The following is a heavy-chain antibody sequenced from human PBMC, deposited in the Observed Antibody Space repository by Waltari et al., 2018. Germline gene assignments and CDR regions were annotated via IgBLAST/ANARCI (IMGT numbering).Heavy chain of an antibody. J-gene: IGHJ4*02. V-gene: IGHV3-23*04. D-gene: IGHD3-3*01. CDR2: ISGSGGST. Sequence: EVQLVESGGGLVQPGGSLRLSCAASGFTFSSYAMSWVRQAPGKGLAWVSAISGSGGSTYYAASGKGRFTIARDNSKNTLYLQMNSLRAEDTAVYYCAKDGLRFWEWFPGSIQYYLDYWGQGTLVTVSS. CDR1: GFTFSSYA. CDR3: AKDGLRFWEWFPGSIQYYLDY.